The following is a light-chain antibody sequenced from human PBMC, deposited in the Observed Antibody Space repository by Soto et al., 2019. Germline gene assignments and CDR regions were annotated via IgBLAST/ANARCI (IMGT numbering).Light chain of an antibody. CDR3: QQYNSYSPRLT. V-gene: IGKV1-5*03. CDR2: RAS. Sequence: DIPMTQSPSTLSASVGDRVTITCRASQSISNWLAWYQQKPGKAPKLLIYRASSLESGVPSRFSGSGSGTEFTLTISSLQPDDFATYYCQQYNSYSPRLTFGGGTKVEIK. J-gene: IGKJ4*01. CDR1: QSISNW.